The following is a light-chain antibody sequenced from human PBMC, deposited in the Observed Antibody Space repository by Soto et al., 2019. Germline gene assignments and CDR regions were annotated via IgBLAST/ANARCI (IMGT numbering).Light chain of an antibody. J-gene: IGKJ1*01. Sequence: AIRMTQSPSSLSASPGDRLTITCRASQGISSYLAWYQQTPGKAPKLLIYETSSLESGVPSRFGGSGSGTEFTLTISSLQAEDFATYYCQQYANYWTFGQGTKVDI. CDR1: QGISSY. CDR3: QQYANYWT. V-gene: IGKV1-8*01. CDR2: ETS.